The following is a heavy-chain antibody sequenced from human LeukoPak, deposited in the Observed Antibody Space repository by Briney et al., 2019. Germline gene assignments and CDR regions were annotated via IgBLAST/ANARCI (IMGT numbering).Heavy chain of an antibody. D-gene: IGHD3-10*02. CDR1: GGSFSGYY. CDR2: IYTSGST. J-gene: IGHJ4*02. CDR3: ARALVFGMFDY. Sequence: SETLSLTCAVYGGSFSGYYWSWIRQPAGKGLEWIGRIYTSGSTNYNPSLKSRVTISVDTSKNQFSLKLSSVTAADTAVYYCARALVFGMFDYWGQGTLVTVSS. V-gene: IGHV4-59*10.